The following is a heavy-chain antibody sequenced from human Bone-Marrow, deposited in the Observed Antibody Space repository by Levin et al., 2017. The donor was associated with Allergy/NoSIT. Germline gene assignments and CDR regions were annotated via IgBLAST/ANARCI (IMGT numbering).Heavy chain of an antibody. CDR1: GFTFNGYV. D-gene: IGHD3-22*01. J-gene: IGHJ4*02. CDR2: IWFDGTDK. V-gene: IGHV3-33*01. CDR3: ARDEGDDSRGYYFDY. Sequence: GGSLRLSCATSGFTFNGYVIHWVRQAPGKGLEWVALIWFDGTDKYYAESVKGRFTVSRDNSKSIVYLQMHNLRAEDTAIYYCARDEGDDSRGYYFDYWGQGTLVTVSS.